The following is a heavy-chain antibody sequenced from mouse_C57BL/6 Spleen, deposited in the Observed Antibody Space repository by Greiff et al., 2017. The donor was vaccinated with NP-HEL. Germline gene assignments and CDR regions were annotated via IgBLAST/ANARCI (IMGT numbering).Heavy chain of an antibody. V-gene: IGHV3-6*01. CDR3: ARELRITTVVEDYAMDY. CDR2: ISYDGSN. J-gene: IGHJ4*01. CDR1: GYSITSGYY. D-gene: IGHD1-1*01. Sequence: EVKLMESGPGLVKPSQSLSLTCSVTGYSITSGYYWNWIRQFPGNKLEWMGYISYDGSNNYNPSLKNRISITRDTSKNQFFLKLNSVTTEDTATYYCARELRITTVVEDYAMDYWGQGTSVTVSS.